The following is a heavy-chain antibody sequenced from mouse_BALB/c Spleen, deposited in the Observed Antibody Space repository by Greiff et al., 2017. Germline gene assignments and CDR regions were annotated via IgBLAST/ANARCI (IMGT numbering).Heavy chain of an antibody. CDR2: IYPSDSYT. V-gene: IGHV1-69*02. D-gene: IGHD1-1*02. Sequence: QVQLQQPGAELVRPGASVMLPCTASGPTFPSYLTNWVTPMPGQGREWSGQIYPSDSYTNYIQKFKDKATLTVDKSSSTAYMQLSSPASEDSAVYYCAREGDYGPWCAYWGQGTLGTV. CDR1: GPTFPSYL. CDR3: AREGDYGPWCAY. J-gene: IGHJ3*01.